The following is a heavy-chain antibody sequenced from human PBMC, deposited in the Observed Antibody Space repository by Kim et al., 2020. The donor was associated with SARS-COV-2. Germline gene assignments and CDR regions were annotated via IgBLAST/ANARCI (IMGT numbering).Heavy chain of an antibody. CDR2: IYYSGST. Sequence: SETLSLTCTVSGGSISSYYWSWIRQPPGKGLEWIGYIYYSGSTNYNPSLKSRVTISVDTSKNQFSLKLSSVTAADTAVYYWARGGDGYNPFSNHNFDYWGQGTLVTVSS. J-gene: IGHJ4*02. D-gene: IGHD5-12*01. CDR3: ARGGDGYNPFSNHNFDY. CDR1: GGSISSYY. V-gene: IGHV4-59*01.